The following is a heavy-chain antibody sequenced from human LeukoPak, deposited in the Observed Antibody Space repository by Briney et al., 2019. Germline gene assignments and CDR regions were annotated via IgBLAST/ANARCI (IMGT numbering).Heavy chain of an antibody. CDR3: ARALDSSSSRYQAFEE. D-gene: IGHD2-2*01. Sequence: GGSLRLSCSASGFTFSNYWMSWVRQAPGKGLEWVANIKQDESEKYYVDSVKGRFTIPRDNANSSLYLQMNSLRAEDTAVYYCARALDSSSSRYQAFEEWGQGTLVTVSS. V-gene: IGHV3-7*01. CDR2: IKQDESEK. CDR1: GFTFSNYW. J-gene: IGHJ4*02.